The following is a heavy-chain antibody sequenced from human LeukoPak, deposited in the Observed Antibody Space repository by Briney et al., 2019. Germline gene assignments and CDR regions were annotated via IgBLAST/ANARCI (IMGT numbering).Heavy chain of an antibody. CDR1: GFTFSSYW. D-gene: IGHD3-22*01. Sequence: GSLRLSCAASGFTFSSYWMSWVRQAPGKGLEWIGEINHSGSTNYNPSLKSRVTISVDTSKNQFSLKLSSVTAADTAVYYCAINYYYDSSGYYYGMDVWGQGTTVTVSS. V-gene: IGHV4-34*08. J-gene: IGHJ6*02. CDR2: INHSGST. CDR3: AINYYYDSSGYYYGMDV.